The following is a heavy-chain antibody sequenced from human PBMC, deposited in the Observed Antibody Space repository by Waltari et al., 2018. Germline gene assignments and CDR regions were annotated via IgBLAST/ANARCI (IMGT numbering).Heavy chain of an antibody. V-gene: IGHV3-74*01. D-gene: IGHD3-16*01. CDR2: INPEDTTT. CDR3: ARDAYSHPDY. Sequence: EVQLVESGGDLLQPGGSLRLSCPASGFTFSRYWMHWVRHAPGKGLVWVSRINPEDTTTTYADSAKGRFTISRDNGENSLFLQMNNLRAEDTALYYCARDAYSHPDYWGQGILVTVSS. CDR1: GFTFSRYW. J-gene: IGHJ4*02.